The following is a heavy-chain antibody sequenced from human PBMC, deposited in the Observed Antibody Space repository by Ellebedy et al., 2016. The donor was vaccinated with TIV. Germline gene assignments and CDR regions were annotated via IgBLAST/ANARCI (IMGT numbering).Heavy chain of an antibody. V-gene: IGHV3-23*01. CDR3: ARSYYYGSGSYWFDP. CDR1: GFTFSDAW. CDR2: VTSSGDIA. Sequence: GESLKISXATSGFTFSDAWMSWVRQTPGKGLEWGSSVTSSGDIAYYADSVKGRFTISRDTSKNTVYLQMNSLRADDTAVYFCARSYYYGSGSYWFDPWGQGALVTVSS. J-gene: IGHJ5*02. D-gene: IGHD3-10*01.